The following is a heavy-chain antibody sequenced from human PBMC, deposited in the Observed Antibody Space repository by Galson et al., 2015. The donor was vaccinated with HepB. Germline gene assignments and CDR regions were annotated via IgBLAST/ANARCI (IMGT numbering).Heavy chain of an antibody. V-gene: IGHV2-5*02. CDR2: IYWDDGK. D-gene: IGHD2-8*01. Sequence: PALVKPTQTLTLTCTFSGFSLATSGVGVGWIRQPPGKALEWLALIYWDDGKRYSPSLKSRLTITKDTSKNQVVLTMTTMDPVDTATYYCARTNYPMVAFDIWGQGTMVTVSS. CDR3: ARTNYPMVAFDI. CDR1: GFSLATSGVG. J-gene: IGHJ3*02.